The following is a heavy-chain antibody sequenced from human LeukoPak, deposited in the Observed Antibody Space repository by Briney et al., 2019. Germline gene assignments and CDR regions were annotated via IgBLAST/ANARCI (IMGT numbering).Heavy chain of an antibody. V-gene: IGHV1-18*01. Sequence: GASVKVSCKASGYTFTGYGINWVRQAPGQGLEWMGWISGYNGNTNYAQKLQGRVTMTTDTSTSTAYMELRSLRSDDTAVYYCARVWGSMITGALYNYYGMDVWGQGTTVTVSS. CDR2: ISGYNGNT. D-gene: IGHD3-16*01. J-gene: IGHJ6*02. CDR3: ARVWGSMITGALYNYYGMDV. CDR1: GYTFTGYG.